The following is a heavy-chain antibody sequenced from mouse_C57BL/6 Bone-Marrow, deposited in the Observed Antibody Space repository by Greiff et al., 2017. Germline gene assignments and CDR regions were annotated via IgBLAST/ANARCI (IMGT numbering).Heavy chain of an antibody. Sequence: QVQLQQSGAELARPGASVKMSCTASGYTFTSYTMHWVKQRPGQGLEWIGYINTSSGYTKYNQKFKDQATLTADKSTSTAYMQLGSLTSEDSAVYYCARTTGRAYWYFDVWGTGTTVTVSS. J-gene: IGHJ1*03. V-gene: IGHV1-4*01. CDR1: GYTFTSYT. CDR3: ARTTGRAYWYFDV. CDR2: INTSSGYT. D-gene: IGHD4-1*01.